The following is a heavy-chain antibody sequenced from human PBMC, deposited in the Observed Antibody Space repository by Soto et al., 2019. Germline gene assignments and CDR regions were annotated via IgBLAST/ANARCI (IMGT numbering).Heavy chain of an antibody. Sequence: SDTLPRPCALYNTSPGACNWTPRRITTPKGLEWIGELIHGGSTNYNPSLKSRVTFSLDTSKSQFSLHVMSVTAADTAVYYCARSPLSYDYVRQTWREVGDSFDVWGRGKSVT. J-gene: IGHJ3*01. CDR1: NTSPGACN. D-gene: IGHD3-10*02. CDR2: LIHGGST. CDR3: ARSPLSYDYVRQTWREVGDSFDV. V-gene: IGHV4-34*12.